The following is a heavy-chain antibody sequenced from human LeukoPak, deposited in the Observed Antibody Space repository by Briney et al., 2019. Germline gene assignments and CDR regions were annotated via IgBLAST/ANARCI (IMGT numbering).Heavy chain of an antibody. Sequence: PGGSLRLSCAASGFTFSSYWMSWVRQAPGKGLEWVANMKQDGSEKYYVDSVKGRFTISRDNAKNSLFLQINSLRAEDTAVYYCARLHSGSYYGDAFDMWGQGTMVTVSS. J-gene: IGHJ3*02. V-gene: IGHV3-7*01. CDR2: MKQDGSEK. CDR3: ARLHSGSYYGDAFDM. CDR1: GFTFSSYW. D-gene: IGHD3-10*01.